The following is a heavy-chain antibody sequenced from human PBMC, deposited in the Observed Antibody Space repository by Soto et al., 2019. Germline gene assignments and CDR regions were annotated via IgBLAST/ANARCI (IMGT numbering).Heavy chain of an antibody. Sequence: RSQTLSLTCAISLDSVSMATTACNVARQSPSRGLEWLGRTYYRSRWYTDYAVSVKSRIIINPDTSKNQFSLQLNAVIPEDTAVYYCSRGTAAAGYYYWGQGTPVTVSS. V-gene: IGHV6-1*01. CDR3: SRGTAAAGYYY. CDR1: LDSVSMATTA. J-gene: IGHJ4*02. D-gene: IGHD6-13*01. CDR2: TYYRSRWYT.